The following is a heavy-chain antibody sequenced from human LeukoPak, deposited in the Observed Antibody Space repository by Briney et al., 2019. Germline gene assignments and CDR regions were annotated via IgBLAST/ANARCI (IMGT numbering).Heavy chain of an antibody. J-gene: IGHJ4*02. CDR2: IYTSGIT. V-gene: IGHV4-4*07. Sequence: SETLSLTCTVSGGSMRTSYWSWIRQPAGKGPEWVGRIYTSGITNYNPSLKSRVTMSVDTSKRQFSLTLSSVTAADTPVYFCARGTGDSSGYSSYCDSWGQGTLVTVSS. D-gene: IGHD3-22*01. CDR3: ARGTGDSSGYSSYCDS. CDR1: GGSMRTSY.